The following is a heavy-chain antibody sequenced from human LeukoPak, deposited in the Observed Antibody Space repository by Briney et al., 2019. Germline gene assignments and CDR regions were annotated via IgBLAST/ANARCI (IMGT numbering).Heavy chain of an antibody. J-gene: IGHJ5*02. CDR3: ARGGQWFDP. V-gene: IGHV4-61*02. CDR1: GGSISSGSYY. Sequence: SETLSLTCTVSGGSISSGSYYWRWIRQPAGKGLEWIGRIYTSGSTNYNPSLKSRVTISVDTSKNQFSLKLSSVTAADTAVYYCARGGQWFDPWGQGTLVTVSS. CDR2: IYTSGST.